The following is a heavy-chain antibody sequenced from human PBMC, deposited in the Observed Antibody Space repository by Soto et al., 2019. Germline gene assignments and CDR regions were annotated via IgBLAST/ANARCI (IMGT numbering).Heavy chain of an antibody. D-gene: IGHD3-9*01. CDR1: GGSISSSNW. V-gene: IGHV4-4*02. J-gene: IGHJ5*02. CDR2: IYHSGST. Sequence: SETLSLTCAVSGGSISSSNWWSWVRQPPGKGLEWIGEIYHSGSTNYNPSLKSRGAISVDKSKNQFSLKLSSVTAADTAVYYCASSKYYDILTGLNWFDPWGQGTLVTVS. CDR3: ASSKYYDILTGLNWFDP.